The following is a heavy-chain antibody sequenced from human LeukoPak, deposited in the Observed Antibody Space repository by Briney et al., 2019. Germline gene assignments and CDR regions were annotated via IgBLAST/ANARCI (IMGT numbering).Heavy chain of an antibody. V-gene: IGHV4-4*07. J-gene: IGHJ4*02. D-gene: IGHD3-22*01. CDR1: GGSISSYY. CDR3: ARASYSYDINGWVPFDY. Sequence: PSETLSLTCTVSGGSISSYYWSWIRQPAGKGLEWIGRIYTSGTTHYNPSLKSRVTMSVDTSKNQFSLRLSSVTAADTAVYYCARASYSYDINGWVPFDYWGQGTLVTVSS. CDR2: IYTSGTT.